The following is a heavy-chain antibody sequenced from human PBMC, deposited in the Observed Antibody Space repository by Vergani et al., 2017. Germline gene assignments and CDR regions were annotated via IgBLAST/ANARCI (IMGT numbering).Heavy chain of an antibody. D-gene: IGHD5-12*01. CDR3: ARGLGVNLGWLRYGGDPFDY. V-gene: IGHV3-74*01. Sequence: EVQLVESGGGLVQPGGSLRLSCAASGFTFSSYWMHLVRQAPGKGLVWVSRINSDGSSTSYADSVKGRFTISRDNAKNTLYLQMNSLRAEDTAVYYCARGLGVNLGWLRYGGDPFDYWGQGTLVTVSS. CDR1: GFTFSSYW. CDR2: INSDGSST. J-gene: IGHJ4*02.